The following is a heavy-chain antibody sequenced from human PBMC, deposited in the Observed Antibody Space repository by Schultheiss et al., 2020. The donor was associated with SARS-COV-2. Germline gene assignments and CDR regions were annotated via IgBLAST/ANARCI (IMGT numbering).Heavy chain of an antibody. J-gene: IGHJ4*02. CDR1: GFTFSSYA. CDR2: ISSSSSYI. D-gene: IGHD3-22*01. CDR3: ASPHDSSTYDPDY. V-gene: IGHV3-21*01. Sequence: GESLKISCAASGFTFSSYAMSWVRQAPGKGLEWVSSISSSSSYIYYADSVKGRFTISRDNAKNSLYLQMNSLRAEDTAVYYCASPHDSSTYDPDYWGQGTLVTVSS.